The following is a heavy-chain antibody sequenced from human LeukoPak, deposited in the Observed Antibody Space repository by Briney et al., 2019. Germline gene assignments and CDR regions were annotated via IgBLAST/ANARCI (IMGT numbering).Heavy chain of an antibody. CDR2: FDPEDGET. D-gene: IGHD3-9*01. CDR3: ATPHVLRYFDWLLHY. V-gene: IGHV1-24*01. Sequence: ASVKVSCKVSGYTLTELSMHWVRQAPGKGLEWMGGFDPEDGETIYAQKFQGRVTMTEDTSTDTAYMELSSLRSEDTAVYYCATPHVLRYFDWLLHYWGQGNPGHRLL. CDR1: GYTLTELS. J-gene: IGHJ4*02.